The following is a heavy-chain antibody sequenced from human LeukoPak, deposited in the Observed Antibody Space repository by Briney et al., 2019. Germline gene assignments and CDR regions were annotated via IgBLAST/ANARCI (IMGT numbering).Heavy chain of an antibody. CDR2: IYHSGST. V-gene: IGHV4-38-2*01. D-gene: IGHD2-15*01. CDR1: GYSISSSYY. J-gene: IGHJ3*02. CDR3: GILLGRDAFDI. Sequence: SGTLSLTCAVSGYSISSSYYWGWIRQPPGKGLEWIGSIYHSGSTYYNPSLKSRVTISVDTSKNQFSLKLSSVTAADTAVYYGGILLGRDAFDIWGQGTMVTVPS.